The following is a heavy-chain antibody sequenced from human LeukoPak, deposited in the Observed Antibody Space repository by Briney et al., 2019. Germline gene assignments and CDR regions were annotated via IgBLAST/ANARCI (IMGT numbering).Heavy chain of an antibody. V-gene: IGHV4-39*07. CDR2: IYYSGST. J-gene: IGHJ2*01. Sequence: SETLSLTCTVSGGSISSSSYYWGWIRQPPGKGLEWIGSIYYSGSTYYNPSLKSRVTISVDTSKNQFSLKLSSVTAADTAVYYCARAADRTYYYDSSGYPYAFFDLWGRGTLVTVSS. CDR3: ARAADRTYYYDSSGYPYAFFDL. D-gene: IGHD3-22*01. CDR1: GGSISSSSYY.